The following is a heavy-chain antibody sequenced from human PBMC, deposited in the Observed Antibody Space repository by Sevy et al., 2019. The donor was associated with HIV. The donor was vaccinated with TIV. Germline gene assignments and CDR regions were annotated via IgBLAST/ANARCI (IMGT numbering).Heavy chain of an antibody. CDR2: ISYDGSNK. Sequence: GGSLRLSCAASGFTFSSYGMHWVRQAPGKGLEGVAVISYDGSNKYYADSVKGRFTISRDNSKNTLYRQMNSLRAEDTAVYYCAKGSVAGTYAFDIWGQGTMVTVSS. CDR1: GFTFSSYG. V-gene: IGHV3-30*18. D-gene: IGHD6-19*01. CDR3: AKGSVAGTYAFDI. J-gene: IGHJ3*02.